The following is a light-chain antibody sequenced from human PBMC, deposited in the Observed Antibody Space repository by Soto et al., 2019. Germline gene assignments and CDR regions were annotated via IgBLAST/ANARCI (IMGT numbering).Light chain of an antibody. CDR3: QHLNNYPPFT. V-gene: IGKV1-9*01. Sequence: IQLTQSPSSLSASVGDRVSITCRASQDIKTYLAWYQQKQGKAPKLLISGTFTLQSGVPSRFNGSGSGTDFTITISRLHPEDFATNYCQHLNNYPPFTFGPGTKVDLE. CDR2: GTF. J-gene: IGKJ3*01. CDR1: QDIKTY.